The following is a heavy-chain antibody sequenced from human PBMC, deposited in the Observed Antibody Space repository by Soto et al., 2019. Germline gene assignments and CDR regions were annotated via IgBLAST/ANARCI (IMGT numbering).Heavy chain of an antibody. J-gene: IGHJ6*02. CDR1: GYSFTSYW. CDR2: IDPSDSYT. D-gene: IGHD3-10*01. CDR3: ARQGVRGVILKYYYYGMDV. V-gene: IGHV5-10-1*01. Sequence: LGESLKISCKGSGYSFTSYWISWVRQMPGKGLEWMGRIDPSDSYTNYSPSFQGHVTISADKSISTAYLQWSSLKASDTAMYYCARQGVRGVILKYYYYGMDVWGQGTTVTGSS.